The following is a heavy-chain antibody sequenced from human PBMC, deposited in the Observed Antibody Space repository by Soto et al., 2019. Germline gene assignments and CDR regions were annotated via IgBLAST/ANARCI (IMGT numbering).Heavy chain of an antibody. Sequence: QVQLVESGGGVVQPGRSLRLSCAASGFTFSSYGMHWVRQAPGKGLEWVAVISYDGRNKYYADSVKGRFTISRDNSKNTMYMQMNSLRAEDTAVYYWAKDRRPNYYSGMDVWGQGTTVTVSS. CDR1: GFTFSSYG. CDR3: AKDRRPNYYSGMDV. D-gene: IGHD6-25*01. V-gene: IGHV3-30*18. J-gene: IGHJ6*02. CDR2: ISYDGRNK.